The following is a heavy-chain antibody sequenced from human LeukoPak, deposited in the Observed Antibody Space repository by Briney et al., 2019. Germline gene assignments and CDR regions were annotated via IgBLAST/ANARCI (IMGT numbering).Heavy chain of an antibody. CDR2: IYYSGSI. D-gene: IGHD6-13*01. CDR1: GDSISSDNYY. CDR3: ARRYTSSWYGGDWFDP. Sequence: SETLSLTCTVSGDSISSDNYYWGWIRQPPGKGLEWIGGIYYSGSIYYNPSLKSRVTISVDTSKNQFSLKLRSVTAADTAVYYCARRYTSSWYGGDWFDPWGQGTLVTVSS. V-gene: IGHV4-39*01. J-gene: IGHJ5*02.